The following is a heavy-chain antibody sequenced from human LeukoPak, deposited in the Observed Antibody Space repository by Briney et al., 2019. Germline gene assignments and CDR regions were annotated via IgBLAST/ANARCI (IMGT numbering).Heavy chain of an antibody. CDR1: GGSISSGGYS. CDR3: ARGYDSSGYNWFDP. V-gene: IGHV4-30-2*01. CDR2: IYHSGST. Sequence: SETLSLTCTVSGGSISSGGYSWSWIRQHPGKGLEWIGYIYHSGSTYYNPSLKSRVTISVDRSKNQFSLKLSSVTAADTAVYYCARGYDSSGYNWFDPWGQGTLVTVSS. J-gene: IGHJ5*02. D-gene: IGHD3-22*01.